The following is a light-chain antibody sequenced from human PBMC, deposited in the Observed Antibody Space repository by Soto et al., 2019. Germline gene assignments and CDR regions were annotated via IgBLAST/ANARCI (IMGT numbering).Light chain of an antibody. CDR1: HGISNY. CDR3: QKYNSAPAA. V-gene: IGKV1-27*01. Sequence: DIQMTQSPSSLSASIGDRVTITCRASHGISNYLDWHQQKPGKAPKVMIYATSTLHLGVPSRFSVSRSGTDFTLTISSQQPEDVATYYCQKYNSAPAAFGRGTKVDI. CDR2: ATS. J-gene: IGKJ3*01.